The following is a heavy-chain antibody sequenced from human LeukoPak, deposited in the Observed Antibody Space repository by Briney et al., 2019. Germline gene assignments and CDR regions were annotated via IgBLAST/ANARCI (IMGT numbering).Heavy chain of an antibody. Sequence: SGGSLRLSCAASAFTFSDYSMNWVRQAPGKGLEWISYISGRSSTIYYADSVRGRFTISRDNAKNSMYLQMNSLRAEDTAVYYCARDRLTSGSYFFDYWGRGTLVTVSS. J-gene: IGHJ4*02. D-gene: IGHD1-26*01. CDR2: ISGRSSTI. V-gene: IGHV3-48*01. CDR1: AFTFSDYS. CDR3: ARDRLTSGSYFFDY.